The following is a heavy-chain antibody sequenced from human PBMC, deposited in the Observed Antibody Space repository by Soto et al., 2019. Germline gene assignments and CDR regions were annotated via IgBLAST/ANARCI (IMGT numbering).Heavy chain of an antibody. CDR3: ATRITLVRGVTPARDY. CDR2: MNPNSGNT. D-gene: IGHD3-10*01. CDR1: GYTFTSYD. Sequence: ASVKVSCKASGYTFTSYDINWVRQATGQGLEWMGWMNPNSGNTGYAQKFQGRVTMTRNTSISTAYMELSSLRSEDTAVYYCATRITLVRGVTPARDYWGQGTLVTVSS. J-gene: IGHJ4*02. V-gene: IGHV1-8*01.